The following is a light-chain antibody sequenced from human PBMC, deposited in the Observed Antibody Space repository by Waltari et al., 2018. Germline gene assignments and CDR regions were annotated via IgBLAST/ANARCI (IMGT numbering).Light chain of an antibody. CDR3: QQRRNWPPFT. CDR2: DAS. V-gene: IGKV3-11*01. CDR1: QSVSSY. Sequence: EIVLTQSPATLSLSTGERATLPCRASQSVSSYLAWYQQKPGQAPRLLIYDASNRATGIPARFSGSGSGTDFTLTISSLEPEDFAVYYCQQRRNWPPFTFGPGTKVDIK. J-gene: IGKJ3*01.